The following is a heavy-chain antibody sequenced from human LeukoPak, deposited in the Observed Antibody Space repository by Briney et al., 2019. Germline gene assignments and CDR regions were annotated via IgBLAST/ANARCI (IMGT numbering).Heavy chain of an antibody. Sequence: PSETLSLTCSVSGGSITNDAYYWAWIRQPPGKGLEWIGCIHFSGSTYYNASLKTRVAISVDTSNLQVSLNLNSVTAADTALYYCARQWLLLPYSWFDAWGQGMLVTVSS. CDR2: IHFSGST. J-gene: IGHJ5*02. V-gene: IGHV4-39*01. CDR1: GGSITNDAYY. CDR3: ARQWLLLPYSWFDA. D-gene: IGHD3-22*01.